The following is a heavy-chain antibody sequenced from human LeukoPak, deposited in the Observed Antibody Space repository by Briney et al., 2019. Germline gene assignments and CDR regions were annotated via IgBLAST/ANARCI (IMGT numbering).Heavy chain of an antibody. J-gene: IGHJ6*02. Sequence: GGSLRLSCAASVFTVSSNYMSWVRQAPGKGLEWVSVIYSGGSTYYADSVKGRFTISRDNSKNTLYLQMNSLRAEDTAVYYCASNPVRASGSYPIRYFDWYYYYYGMDVWGQGTTVTVSS. D-gene: IGHD3-9*01. V-gene: IGHV3-66*01. CDR3: ASNPVRASGSYPIRYFDWYYYYYGMDV. CDR2: IYSGGST. CDR1: VFTVSSNY.